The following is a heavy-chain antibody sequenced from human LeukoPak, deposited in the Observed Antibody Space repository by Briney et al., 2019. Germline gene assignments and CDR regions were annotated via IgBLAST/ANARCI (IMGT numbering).Heavy chain of an antibody. D-gene: IGHD2-21*01. CDR3: AKGRGRVAVVIAEFDS. J-gene: IGHJ4*02. CDR2: ISYDGSNK. V-gene: IGHV3-30*18. Sequence: GGSLRLSCAASGFTFNTFGVHWVRQAPGKGLEWVAAISYDGSNKYDADSVKGRFTISRDNSKNTLYLQMNSLRVEDTAVYYCAKGRGRVAVVIAEFDSWGQGTLVTVSS. CDR1: GFTFNTFG.